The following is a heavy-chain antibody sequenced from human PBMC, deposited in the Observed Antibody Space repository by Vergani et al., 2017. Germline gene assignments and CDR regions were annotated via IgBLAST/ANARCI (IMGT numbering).Heavy chain of an antibody. CDR3: RSRLPWDEVFDY. CDR2: IKSKTDGGTT. CDR1: GFTFSNAW. V-gene: IGHV3-15*01. Sequence: EVQLVESGGGLVQPGGSLRLSCAASGFTFSNAWMSWVRQAPGKGLEWVGRIKSKTDGGTTDYAAPVKGRFTISRDDSKNTLYLQMNSLKTEDTAVYYCRSRLPWDEVFDYWGQGTLVTVSS. J-gene: IGHJ4*02. D-gene: IGHD1-26*01.